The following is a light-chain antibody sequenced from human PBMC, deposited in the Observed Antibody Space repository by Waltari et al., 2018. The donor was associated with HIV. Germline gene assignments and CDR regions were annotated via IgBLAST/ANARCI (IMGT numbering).Light chain of an antibody. Sequence: QSALTHPASMYGFPGPAVTISCNGSRSDVGGYNYVSWYQQFPGKAPKLLICEVSNRPSGVSDRFSGSKASNTAFLTIAGLQAEDEADYYCNSYATSNIVVFGGGTKVTVL. CDR3: NSYATSNIVV. CDR2: EVS. V-gene: IGLV2-14*01. CDR1: RSDVGGYNY. J-gene: IGLJ2*01.